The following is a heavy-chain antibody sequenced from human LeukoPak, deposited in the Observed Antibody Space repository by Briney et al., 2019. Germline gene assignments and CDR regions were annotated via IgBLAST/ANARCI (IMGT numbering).Heavy chain of an antibody. D-gene: IGHD3-3*01. CDR3: ARHSDYLGVNGSDI. J-gene: IGHJ3*02. CDR2: IDQSGKM. CDR1: GGSISGSSQY. Sequence: SETLSLTCTVSGGSISGSSQYRGWIRQPPGKGLEWIGSIDQSGKMIHNPSLESRVTISVDTSKNNFSLKLRSVTATDTAVYYCARHSDYLGVNGSDIWGQGTMVTVSS. V-gene: IGHV4-39*01.